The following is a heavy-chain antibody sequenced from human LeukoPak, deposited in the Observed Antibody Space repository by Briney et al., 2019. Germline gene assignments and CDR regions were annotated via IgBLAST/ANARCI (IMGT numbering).Heavy chain of an antibody. D-gene: IGHD1-7*01. CDR3: ARGNLPYERGAFDL. CDR2: IRSDGSAT. V-gene: IGHV3-48*01. CDR1: GFTFSSDS. J-gene: IGHJ3*01. Sequence: PGGSLRLSCAASGFTFSSDSINWVRQAPGKGLEWVSHIRSDGSATYYADSVKGRFTISRDNAKNTLYLQMNRLRVEDTAVYYCARGNLPYERGAFDLWGQGTMVTVSS.